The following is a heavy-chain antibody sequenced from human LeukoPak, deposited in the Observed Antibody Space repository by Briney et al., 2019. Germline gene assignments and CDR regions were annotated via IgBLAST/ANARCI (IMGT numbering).Heavy chain of an antibody. CDR2: IYYSGSI. J-gene: IGHJ3*02. D-gene: IGHD6-19*01. V-gene: IGHV4-28*05. CDR1: GYSISSSNW. Sequence: SDTLSLTCVVSGYSISSSNWWGWIRQPPGKGLEWIGYIYYSGSIYYNPSLKSRVTMSVDTSKNQFPLKLSSVTAVDTAVYYCARSSGWLTDAFDIWGQGTMVTVSS. CDR3: ARSSGWLTDAFDI.